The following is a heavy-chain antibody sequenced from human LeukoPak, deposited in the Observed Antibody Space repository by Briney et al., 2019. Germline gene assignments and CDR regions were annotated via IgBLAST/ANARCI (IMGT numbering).Heavy chain of an antibody. CDR1: GYTFTSYD. CDR3: ARVPPEAAAGTDNYYYYYMDV. V-gene: IGHV7-4-1*02. Sequence: GASVKVSCKASGYTFTSYDINWVRQAPGQGLEWMGWINTNTGNPTYAQGFTGRFVFSLDTSVSTAYLQISSLKAEDTAVYYCARVPPEAAAGTDNYYYYYMDVWGKGTTVTVSS. J-gene: IGHJ6*03. CDR2: INTNTGNP. D-gene: IGHD6-13*01.